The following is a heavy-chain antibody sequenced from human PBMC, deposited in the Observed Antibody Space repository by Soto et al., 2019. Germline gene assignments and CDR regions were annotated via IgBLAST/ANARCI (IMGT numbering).Heavy chain of an antibody. CDR2: FDPEDGET. CDR1: GYTLTELS. Sequence: GASVKVSCKVSGYTLTELSMHWVRQAPGKWLEWMGGFDPEDGETIYAQKFQGRVTMTEDTSTDTAYMELSSLRSEDTAVYYCASRHISSGPAYGMDVWGQGTTVTVSS. V-gene: IGHV1-24*01. J-gene: IGHJ6*02. D-gene: IGHD6-19*01. CDR3: ASRHISSGPAYGMDV.